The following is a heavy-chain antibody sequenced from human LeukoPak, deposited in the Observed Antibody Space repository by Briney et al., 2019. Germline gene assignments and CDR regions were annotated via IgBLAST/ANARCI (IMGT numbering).Heavy chain of an antibody. CDR2: IYYSGST. CDR1: GGSISSYY. CDR3: ARHYTDYGGRTAYSYYGMDV. D-gene: IGHD4-23*01. Sequence: PSETLSLTCTVSGGSISSYYWSWIRQPPGKGLEWIGYIYYSGSTNYNPSLKSRVTISVDTSKNQFSLKLSSVTAADTAVYYCARHYTDYGGRTAYSYYGMDVWGQGTTVTVSS. J-gene: IGHJ6*02. V-gene: IGHV4-59*01.